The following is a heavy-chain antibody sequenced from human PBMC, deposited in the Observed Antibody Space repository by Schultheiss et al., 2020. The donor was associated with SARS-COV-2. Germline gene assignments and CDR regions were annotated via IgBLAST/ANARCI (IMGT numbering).Heavy chain of an antibody. V-gene: IGHV4-61*02. Sequence: SETLSLTCTVSGGSISSGSYYWSWIRQPAGKGLEWIGRIYTSGSTNYNPSLKSRVTISVDTSKNQFSLKLSSVTAADTAVYYCARDGGWELPIDYWGQGTLVTVSS. CDR2: IYTSGST. D-gene: IGHD1-26*01. CDR3: ARDGGWELPIDY. CDR1: GGSISSGSYY. J-gene: IGHJ4*02.